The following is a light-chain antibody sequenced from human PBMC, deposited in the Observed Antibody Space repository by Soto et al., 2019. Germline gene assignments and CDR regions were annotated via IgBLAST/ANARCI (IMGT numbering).Light chain of an antibody. V-gene: IGLV2-14*01. CDR3: SSYTTNSVPV. CDR2: DVS. J-gene: IGLJ3*02. CDR1: SSDVGGYNY. Sequence: QSVLTQPSSVSGSPGQSITISCTGTSSDVGGYNYVSWYQQHAGKAPKLMIYDVSSRPSGVSNRFSGSKSGNTASLAISGLQAEDEADYYCSSYTTNSVPVFGGGTKQTVL.